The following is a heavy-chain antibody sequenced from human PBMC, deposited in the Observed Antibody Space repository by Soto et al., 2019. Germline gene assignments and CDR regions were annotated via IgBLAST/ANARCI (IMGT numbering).Heavy chain of an antibody. CDR2: IYYSGST. V-gene: IGHV4-59*01. J-gene: IGHJ5*02. D-gene: IGHD3-22*01. CDR3: AREIDDSSGYPHWFDP. Sequence: SDTLSLTCTVSGRSINSYYWSWIRQPPGKGLERIGYIYYSGSTNYNPSLKSRVTISVDTSKNQFSLKLSSVTAADTAVYYCAREIDDSSGYPHWFDPWGQGTLVTVS. CDR1: GRSINSYY.